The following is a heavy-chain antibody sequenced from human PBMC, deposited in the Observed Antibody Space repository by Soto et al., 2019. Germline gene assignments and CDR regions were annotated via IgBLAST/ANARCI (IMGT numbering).Heavy chain of an antibody. Sequence: SETLSLTCTVSGGSISSGGYYWSWIRQHPGKGLEWIGYIYYSGSTKYKPSLKSRVTISVDTSKNQFSLKVSSATAADTAVYYCARHSNRNYGLYYFDYWGLGALVTVSS. CDR3: ARHSNRNYGLYYFDY. CDR2: IYYSGST. D-gene: IGHD4-4*01. J-gene: IGHJ4*02. CDR1: GGSISSGGYY. V-gene: IGHV4-61*08.